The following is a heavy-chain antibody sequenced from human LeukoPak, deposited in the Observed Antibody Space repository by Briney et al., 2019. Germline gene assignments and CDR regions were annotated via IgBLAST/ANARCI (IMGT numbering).Heavy chain of an antibody. CDR2: ISAYNGNT. CDR3: ARSPGLRLGEPIDY. Sequence: ASVKVSCKASGYTFTDYYMHWVRQAPGQGLEWMGWISAYNGNTNYAQKLQGRVTMTTDTSTSTAYMELRSLRSDDTAVYYCARSPGLRLGEPIDYWGQGTLVTVSS. J-gene: IGHJ4*02. CDR1: GYTFTDYY. D-gene: IGHD3-16*01. V-gene: IGHV1-18*04.